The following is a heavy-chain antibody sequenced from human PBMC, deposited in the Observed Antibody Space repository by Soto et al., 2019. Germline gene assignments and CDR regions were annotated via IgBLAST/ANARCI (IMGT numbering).Heavy chain of an antibody. D-gene: IGHD3-22*01. CDR1: GGTFSSYA. J-gene: IGHJ5*02. CDR2: IIPIFGTA. Sequence: SVKVSCKASGGTFSSYAISWVRQAPRQGLEWMGGIIPIFGTANYAQKFQGRVTITADKSTSTAYMELSSLRSEDTAVYYCASDYYYDSSGYYFRWFDPWGQGTLVTVS. V-gene: IGHV1-69*06. CDR3: ASDYYYDSSGYYFRWFDP.